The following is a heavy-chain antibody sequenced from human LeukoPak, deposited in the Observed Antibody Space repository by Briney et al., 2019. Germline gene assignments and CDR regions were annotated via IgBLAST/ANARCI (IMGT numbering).Heavy chain of an antibody. J-gene: IGHJ6*02. CDR3: TSATTVAWCYYYYGMDV. V-gene: IGHV3-49*04. CDR1: GFTFGDYA. D-gene: IGHD4-23*01. Sequence: GGSLRLSCTASGFTFGDYAMSWVRQAPGKGLEWVGFIRSKAYGGTTEYAASVKGRFTISRDDSKSIAYLQMNSLKTEDTAVYYCTSATTVAWCYYYYGMDVWGQGTTVTVSS. CDR2: IRSKAYGGTT.